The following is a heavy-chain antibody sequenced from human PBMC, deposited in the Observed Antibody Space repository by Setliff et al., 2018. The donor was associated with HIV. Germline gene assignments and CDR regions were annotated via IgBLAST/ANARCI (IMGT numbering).Heavy chain of an antibody. CDR1: RYTFTAYY. J-gene: IGHJ4*02. V-gene: IGHV7-4-1*02. Sequence: ASVKVSCKASRYTFTAYYMHWVRQAPGQGLEWMGWINTNTGNPTYAQGFTGRFVFSLDTSVSTAYLQISSLKAEDTAVYYCARDRSRAGYNNRLGGYWGQGTLVTVSS. CDR3: ARDRSRAGYNNRLGGY. CDR2: INTNTGNP. D-gene: IGHD4-4*01.